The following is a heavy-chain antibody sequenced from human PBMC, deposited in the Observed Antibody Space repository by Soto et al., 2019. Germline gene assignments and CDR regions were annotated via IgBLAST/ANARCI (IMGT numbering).Heavy chain of an antibody. CDR1: GYTFNFYG. J-gene: IGHJ4*02. Sequence: ASVKVSCKASGYTFNFYGITWVRQAPGQGLEWMGWISGFNGNTNYAADLQGRVTMTTDTSTSTAYMELRGLRSDDTAVYYCARLPFYEGTPSPFDYWGQGTLVTVSS. CDR3: ARLPFYEGTPSPFDY. D-gene: IGHD3-3*01. CDR2: ISGFNGNT. V-gene: IGHV1-18*01.